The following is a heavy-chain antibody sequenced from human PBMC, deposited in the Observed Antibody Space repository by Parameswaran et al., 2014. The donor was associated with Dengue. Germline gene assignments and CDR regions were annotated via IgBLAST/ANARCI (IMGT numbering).Heavy chain of an antibody. J-gene: IGHJ6*02. CDR3: AKERRDNYDFWSGYYGNSPLYGMDV. D-gene: IGHD3-3*01. Sequence: MPGVRQAPGKGLEWVAVISYDGSNKDYADSVKGRFTMSRDNSKNTLYLQMNSLRAEDTAVYYCAKERRDNYDFWSGYYGNSPLYGMDVWGQGTTVTVSS. CDR2: ISYDGSNK. V-gene: IGHV3-30*18.